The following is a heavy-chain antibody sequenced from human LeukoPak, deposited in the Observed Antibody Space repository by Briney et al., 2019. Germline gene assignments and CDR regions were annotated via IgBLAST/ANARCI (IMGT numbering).Heavy chain of an antibody. D-gene: IGHD2/OR15-2a*01. CDR3: ARGPYYADTPGAFDI. CDR1: GGSISSYY. Sequence: SETLSLTCTVSGGSISSYYWSWIRQPPGKGLEWIGYIYYSGSTNYNPSPKSRVTISVDTSKNQFSLKLISVTAADTAVYYCARGPYYADTPGAFDIWGQGTMVTVSS. CDR2: IYYSGST. V-gene: IGHV4-59*01. J-gene: IGHJ3*02.